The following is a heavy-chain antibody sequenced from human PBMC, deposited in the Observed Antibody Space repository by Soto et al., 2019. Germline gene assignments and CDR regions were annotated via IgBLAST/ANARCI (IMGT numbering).Heavy chain of an antibody. D-gene: IGHD6-19*01. V-gene: IGHV3-11*01. CDR1: GFTFSDYY. J-gene: IGHJ4*02. Sequence: QVQLVESGGGLVKPGESLRLSCAASGFTFSDYYMSWIRQAPGKGLEWVSHISSSDATIYHADSVKGRFTISRDNAKNSLYLPINSLRAEDTAVYYCARVGSTGWYVDYWGQGTLVTVSS. CDR2: ISSSDATI. CDR3: ARVGSTGWYVDY.